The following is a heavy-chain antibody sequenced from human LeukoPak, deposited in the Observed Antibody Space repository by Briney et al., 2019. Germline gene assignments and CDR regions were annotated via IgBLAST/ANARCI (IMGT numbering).Heavy chain of an antibody. J-gene: IGHJ6*03. CDR1: GGTFSSYA. V-gene: IGHV1-69*06. CDR2: IIPIFGTA. Sequence: SVKVSCKASGGTFSSYAISWVRQAPGQGLEWMGGIIPIFGTANYAQKFRGRVTITADKSTSTAYMELSSLRSEDTAVYYCARDRGYYYDSSGYYPDRFLYYMDVWGKGTTVTVSS. CDR3: ARDRGYYYDSSGYYPDRFLYYMDV. D-gene: IGHD3-22*01.